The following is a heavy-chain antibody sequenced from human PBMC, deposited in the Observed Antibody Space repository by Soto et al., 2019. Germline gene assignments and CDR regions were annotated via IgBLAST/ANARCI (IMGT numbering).Heavy chain of an antibody. Sequence: PSETLSLTCTVSGVPISTDDYYWTWIRQPPGKGLEWIGYIYYSGSTYYDWSLKSRVTISIDTSKNQFSLNLSSVTAADTAVYYCARVSSGWPFDYWGQGTLVTVSS. V-gene: IGHV4-30-4*01. CDR3: ARVSSGWPFDY. CDR2: IYYSGST. CDR1: GVPISTDDYY. D-gene: IGHD6-19*01. J-gene: IGHJ4*02.